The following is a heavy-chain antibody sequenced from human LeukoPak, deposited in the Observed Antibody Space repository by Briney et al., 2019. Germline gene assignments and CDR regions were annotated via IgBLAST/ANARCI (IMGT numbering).Heavy chain of an antibody. D-gene: IGHD5-12*01. CDR3: AGTSSGYYSTDY. CDR1: GYSSSIDYY. J-gene: IGHJ4*02. CDR2: IHRSGRT. Sequence: PSETLSLTCTVSGYSSSIDYYWGWIRQTPGKGLEWIGSIHRSGRTYYNPSLKSRVTISGDTSKSQFSLRLTSVTAADTAVYYCAGTSSGYYSTDYWGQGTLVTVSS. V-gene: IGHV4-38-2*02.